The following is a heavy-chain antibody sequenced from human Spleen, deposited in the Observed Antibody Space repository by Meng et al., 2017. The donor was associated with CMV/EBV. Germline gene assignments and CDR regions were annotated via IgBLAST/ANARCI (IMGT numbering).Heavy chain of an antibody. D-gene: IGHD2-2*02. CDR1: GGTFSSYA. V-gene: IGHV1-69*05. CDR3: ASISFIVVVPAAIDYYYGMDV. CDR2: IIPIFGTA. J-gene: IGHJ6*02. Sequence: SVKVSCKASGGTFSSYAISWVRQAPGQGLEWMGGIIPIFGTANYAQKFQGRVTITTDESTSTAYMELSSLRSEDTAVYYCASISFIVVVPAAIDYYYGMDVWGQGTLVTVSS.